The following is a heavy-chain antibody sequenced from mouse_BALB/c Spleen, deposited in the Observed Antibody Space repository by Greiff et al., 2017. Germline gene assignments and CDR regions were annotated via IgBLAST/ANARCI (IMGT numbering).Heavy chain of an antibody. Sequence: EVQGVESGAELVKPGASVKLSCTASGFNIKDTYMHWVKQRPEQGLEWIGRIDPANGNTKYDPKFQGKATITADTSSNTAYLQLSSLTSEDTAVYYCARFYYGHYYAMDYWGQGTSVTVSA. D-gene: IGHD2-1*01. V-gene: IGHV14-3*02. J-gene: IGHJ4*01. CDR3: ARFYYGHYYAMDY. CDR1: GFNIKDTY. CDR2: IDPANGNT.